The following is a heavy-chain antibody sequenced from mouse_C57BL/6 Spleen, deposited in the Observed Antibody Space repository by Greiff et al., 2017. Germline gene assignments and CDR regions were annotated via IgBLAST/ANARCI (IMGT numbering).Heavy chain of an antibody. Sequence: VKLVESGAELVRPGASVKLSCKASGYTFTDYYINWVKQRPGQGLEWIARIYPGSGNTYYNEKFKGKATLTAEKSSSTAYMQLSSLTSEDSAVYFCARRPYFDVWGTGTTVTVSS. CDR2: IYPGSGNT. CDR1: GYTFTDYY. CDR3: ARRPYFDV. J-gene: IGHJ1*03. V-gene: IGHV1-76*01.